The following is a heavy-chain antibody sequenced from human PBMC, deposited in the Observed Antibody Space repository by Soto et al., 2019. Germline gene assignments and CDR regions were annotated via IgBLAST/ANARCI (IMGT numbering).Heavy chain of an antibody. CDR1: GYTFTGYY. J-gene: IGHJ6*02. CDR2: INPNSGGT. D-gene: IGHD4-17*01. Sequence: GVSVKVCCKASGYTFTGYYMHWVRQAPGQGLEWMGWINPNSGGTNYAQKFQGWVTMTRDTSISTAYMELSRLRSDDTAVYYCARDLLSHDYGDYYYGMDVWGQGTTVTVSS. V-gene: IGHV1-2*04. CDR3: ARDLLSHDYGDYYYGMDV.